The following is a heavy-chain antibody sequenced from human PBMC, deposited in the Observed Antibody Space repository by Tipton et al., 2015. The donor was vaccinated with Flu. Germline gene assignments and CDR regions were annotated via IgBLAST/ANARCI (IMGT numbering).Heavy chain of an antibody. J-gene: IGHJ4*02. CDR1: GDSISTGSHY. D-gene: IGHD2-15*01. CDR2: IYTSGST. CDR3: ARDYCSGGICYPDY. V-gene: IGHV4-61*02. Sequence: TLSLTCNVSGDSISTGSHYWNWIRQPAGKGLEWIGRIYTSGSTTYNPSLKSRVTISIDTSKNQFSLKLSSVTAADTAVYYCARDYCSGGICYPDYWGQGTLVDVSS.